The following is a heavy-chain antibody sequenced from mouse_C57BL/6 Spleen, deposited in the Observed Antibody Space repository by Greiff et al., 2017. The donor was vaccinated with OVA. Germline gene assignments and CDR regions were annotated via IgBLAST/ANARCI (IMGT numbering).Heavy chain of an antibody. J-gene: IGHJ2*01. CDR1: GYTFTSYW. CDR3: ASSGNYSDY. CDR2: IDPSDSYT. Sequence: QVQLKQPGAELVKPGASVKLSCKASGYTFTSYWMQWVKQRPGQGLEWIGEIDPSDSYTNYNQKFKGKATLTVDTSSSTAYMQLSSLTSEDSAVYYCASSGNYSDYWGQGTTLTVSS. V-gene: IGHV1-50*01. D-gene: IGHD3-1*01.